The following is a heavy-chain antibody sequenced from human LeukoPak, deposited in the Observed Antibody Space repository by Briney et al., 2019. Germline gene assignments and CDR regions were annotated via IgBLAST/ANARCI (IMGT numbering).Heavy chain of an antibody. CDR1: GFTFSSYW. V-gene: IGHV3-7*01. D-gene: IGHD3-9*01. J-gene: IGHJ4*02. CDR3: ARVEDYDILTGFDY. Sequence: PGGFLRLSCAASGFTFSSYWMSWVRQAPGKGLEWVANIKQDESEKYYVDSVKGRFTISRDNAKNSLYLQMNSLRAEDTAVYYCARVEDYDILTGFDYWGQGTLVTVSS. CDR2: IKQDESEK.